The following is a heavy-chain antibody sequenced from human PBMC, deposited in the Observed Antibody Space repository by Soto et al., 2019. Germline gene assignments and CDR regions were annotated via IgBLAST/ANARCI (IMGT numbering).Heavy chain of an antibody. CDR3: VRGATVAYYYYYGMDV. V-gene: IGHV4-4*02. CDR1: GGSISSSNW. Sequence: SETLSLTCAVSGGSISSSNWWSWVRQPPGKGLEWIGEIYHSGSTNYNPSLKSRVTISVDKSKNQFSLKLSSVTAADTAVYYCVRGATVAYYYYYGMDVWGQGTTVTVSS. CDR2: IYHSGST. D-gene: IGHD4-17*01. J-gene: IGHJ6*02.